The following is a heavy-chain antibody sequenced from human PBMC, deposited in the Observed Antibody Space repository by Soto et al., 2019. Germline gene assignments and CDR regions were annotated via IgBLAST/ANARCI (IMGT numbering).Heavy chain of an antibody. V-gene: IGHV1-18*04. CDR2: ISAYNGNT. D-gene: IGHD3-3*01. J-gene: IGHJ6*02. CDR1: GYTFTSYG. Sequence: ASVKVSCKASGYTFTSYGISWVRQAPGQGLEWMGWISAYNGNTNYAQKLQGRVTMTTDTSTSTAYMELRSLRSDDTAVYYCARDIPSTIVGVVYYYYGMDFWGQGTTVTVSS. CDR3: ARDIPSTIVGVVYYYYGMDF.